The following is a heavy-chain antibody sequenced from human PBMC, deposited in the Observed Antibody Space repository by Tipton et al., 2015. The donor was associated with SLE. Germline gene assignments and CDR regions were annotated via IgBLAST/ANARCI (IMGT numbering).Heavy chain of an antibody. CDR2: IYYGGST. Sequence: TLSLTCTVSGGSISSYYWSWIRQSPGKGLEWIGYIYYGGSTNHNPSFKSRVTISVDTSKNQFFLKLRSVTAADTAIYYCARGGSLVGATGWFDPWGQGTLVTVSS. V-gene: IGHV4-59*01. J-gene: IGHJ5*02. CDR3: ARGGSLVGATGWFDP. D-gene: IGHD1-26*01. CDR1: GGSISSYY.